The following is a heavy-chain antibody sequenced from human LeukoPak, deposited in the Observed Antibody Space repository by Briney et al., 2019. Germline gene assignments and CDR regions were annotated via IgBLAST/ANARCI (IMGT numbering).Heavy chain of an antibody. CDR3: ASDYSDSGGYN. CDR2: INPNSGGT. J-gene: IGHJ4*02. D-gene: IGHD3-22*01. CDR1: GYTFTDYY. V-gene: IGHV1-2*02. Sequence: GASVKVSCKPSGYTFTDYYMHWVRQAPGQGLEWMGWINPNSGGTNYAQKFQGRVTMTRDTSISTAYMELSRLRSVDTAVYYCASDYSDSGGYNWGQGTLVTVSS.